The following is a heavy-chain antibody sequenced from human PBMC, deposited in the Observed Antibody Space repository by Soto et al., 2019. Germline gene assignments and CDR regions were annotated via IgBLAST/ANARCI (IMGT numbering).Heavy chain of an antibody. V-gene: IGHV4-61*01. D-gene: IGHD4-17*01. J-gene: IGHJ6*02. Sequence: QVQLQESGPGLVKPSETLSLTCTVSGGSVSSGTYYWSWIRQPPGKGLEGIGYISYSGSTNYNPSLKSRVTIPVDTSKNQFSLELTSVTAADTAVYYCARMTTETTGDYYYFYGMDVWGRGTTVTVSS. CDR1: GGSVSSGTYY. CDR2: ISYSGST. CDR3: ARMTTETTGDYYYFYGMDV.